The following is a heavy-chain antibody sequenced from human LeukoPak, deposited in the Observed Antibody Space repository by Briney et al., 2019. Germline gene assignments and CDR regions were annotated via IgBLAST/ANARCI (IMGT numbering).Heavy chain of an antibody. CDR3: AKAGTGYSYGH. Sequence: GGSLRLSCAASGFTFSSYAMSWVRQAPGKGLEWASAISGSGGSTYYADSVKGRFTVSRDNSKNTLYLQMNSLRAEDTAVYYCAKAGTGYSYGHWGQGTLVTVSS. CDR2: ISGSGGST. CDR1: GFTFSSYA. J-gene: IGHJ4*02. V-gene: IGHV3-23*01. D-gene: IGHD5-18*01.